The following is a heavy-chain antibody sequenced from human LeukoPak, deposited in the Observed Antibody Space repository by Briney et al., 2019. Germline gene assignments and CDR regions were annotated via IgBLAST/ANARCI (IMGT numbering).Heavy chain of an antibody. CDR1: GFTFSNYW. J-gene: IGHJ5*02. CDR3: VEINTP. Sequence: GGSLRLSCTASGFTFSNYWMHWVRQALGKGLEWVANIKQDGSEKYYVDSVKGRFTISRDNAKNSLYLQMSSLRAEDTAVYYCVEINTPWGQGTLVTVSS. D-gene: IGHD1-1*01. V-gene: IGHV3-7*01. CDR2: IKQDGSEK.